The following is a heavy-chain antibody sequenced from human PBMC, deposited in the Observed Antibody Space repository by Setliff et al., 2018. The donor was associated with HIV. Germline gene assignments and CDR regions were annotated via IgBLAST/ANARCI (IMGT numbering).Heavy chain of an antibody. J-gene: IGHJ4*02. V-gene: IGHV4-39*07. D-gene: IGHD6-19*01. Sequence: SETLSLTCTVSGAYISSGSHYWRWIRQPPGKGLEWIGDINHFGSTNYNPSLKSRVTISLGTSKNQFSLKMTSVTAADTAVYYCATGITVAPDYWGQGSLVTVSS. CDR2: INHFGST. CDR1: GAYISSGSHY. CDR3: ATGITVAPDY.